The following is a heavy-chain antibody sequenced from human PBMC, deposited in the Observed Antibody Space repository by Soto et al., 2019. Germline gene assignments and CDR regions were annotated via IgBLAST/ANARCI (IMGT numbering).Heavy chain of an antibody. CDR2: ISGSGGST. D-gene: IGHD3-3*01. CDR1: GFTFSSYA. J-gene: IGHJ4*02. Sequence: QPGGSLRLSCAASGFTFSSYAMSWVRQAPGKGLEWVSAISGSGGSTYYADSVKGRFTISRDNSKNTLYLQMNSLRAEDTAVYYCAEAPYRTLEWDEYFDYWGQGTLVTVSS. V-gene: IGHV3-23*01. CDR3: AEAPYRTLEWDEYFDY.